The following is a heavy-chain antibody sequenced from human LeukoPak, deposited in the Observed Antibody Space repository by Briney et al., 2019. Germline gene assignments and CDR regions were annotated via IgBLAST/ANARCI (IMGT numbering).Heavy chain of an antibody. V-gene: IGHV4-59*01. CDR3: ARGRTTVTSSFDY. D-gene: IGHD4-17*01. CDR1: GGSISSYY. CDR2: IYYSGST. J-gene: IGHJ4*02. Sequence: SETLSLTCTVSGGSISSYYWSWIRQPPGKGLEWIGYIYYSGSTNYNPSLKSRVTISVDTSKNQFSLKLSSVTAADTAVYYCARGRTTVTSSFDYWGQGTLVTVSS.